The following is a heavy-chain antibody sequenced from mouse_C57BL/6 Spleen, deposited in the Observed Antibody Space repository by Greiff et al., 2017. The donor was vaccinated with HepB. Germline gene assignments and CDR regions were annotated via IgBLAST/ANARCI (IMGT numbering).Heavy chain of an antibody. J-gene: IGHJ3*01. D-gene: IGHD1-1*01. CDR2: IYPGSGST. CDR1: GYTFTSYW. Sequence: VKLQQPGAELVKPGASVKMSCKASGYTFTSYWITWVKQRPGQGLEWIGDIYPGSGSTNYNEKFKSKATLTVDTSSSTAYMQLSSLTSEDSAVYYCAREGYYGSSPAWFAYWGQGTLVTVSA. CDR3: AREGYYGSSPAWFAY. V-gene: IGHV1-55*01.